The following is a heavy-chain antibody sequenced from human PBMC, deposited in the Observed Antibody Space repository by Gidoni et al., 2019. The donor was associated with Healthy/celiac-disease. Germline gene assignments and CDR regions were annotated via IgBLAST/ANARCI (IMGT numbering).Heavy chain of an antibody. V-gene: IGHV4-4*02. D-gene: IGHD6-13*01. CDR1: GAPIRRTNW. CDR3: ARASRYSSSWHYYYYGMDV. Sequence: QVQLQESGPGLVKPSGPLPLTCAVSGAPIRRTNWWSWVRQPPGKGLEWIGEIYHSASTNYNPSLKSRVTISVDKSKNQFSLKLSSVTAADTTVYYCARASRYSSSWHYYYYGMDVWGQGTTVTVSS. J-gene: IGHJ6*02. CDR2: IYHSAST.